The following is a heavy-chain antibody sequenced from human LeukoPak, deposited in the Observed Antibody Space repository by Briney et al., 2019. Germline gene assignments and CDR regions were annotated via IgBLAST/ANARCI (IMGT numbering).Heavy chain of an antibody. J-gene: IGHJ4*02. CDR3: ARLGAYCGGDCYADY. CDR1: GYTLTGYY. V-gene: IGHV1-2*02. CDR2: INPNSGGT. Sequence: ASVKVSCKASGYTLTGYYMHWVRQAPGQGLEWMGWINPNSGGTNYAQKFQGRVTMTRDTSISTAYMELSRLRSDDTAVYYCARLGAYCGGDCYADYWGQGTLVTVSS. D-gene: IGHD2-21*01.